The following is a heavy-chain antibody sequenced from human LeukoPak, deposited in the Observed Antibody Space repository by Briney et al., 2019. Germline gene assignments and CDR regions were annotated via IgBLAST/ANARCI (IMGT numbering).Heavy chain of an antibody. J-gene: IGHJ4*02. D-gene: IGHD7-27*01. V-gene: IGHV1-8*01. CDR2: MSPNSGNT. CDR3: TRGPPNWGFDF. CDR1: GYIFTTYD. Sequence: ASVKVSCKASGYIFTTYDINWVRQASGHRLEWLGWMSPNSGNTGHAQNFQGRVLMTRSTALSTAYMELSSLNSDDTAVYYCTRGPPNWGFDFWGQGTLVTVSS.